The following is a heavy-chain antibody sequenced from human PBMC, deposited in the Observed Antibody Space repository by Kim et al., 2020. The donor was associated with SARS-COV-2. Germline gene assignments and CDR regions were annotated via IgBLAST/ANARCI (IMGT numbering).Heavy chain of an antibody. D-gene: IGHD3-16*02. CDR3: ARDRVYYDYVWGSYRFDY. Sequence: GGSLRLSCAASGFTFSSYSMNWVRQAPGKGLEWVSYISSSSSTIYYADSVKGRFTISRDNAKNSLYLQMNSLRDEDTAVYYCARDRVYYDYVWGSYRFDYWGQGTLVTVSS. J-gene: IGHJ4*02. CDR2: ISSSSSTI. V-gene: IGHV3-48*02. CDR1: GFTFSSYS.